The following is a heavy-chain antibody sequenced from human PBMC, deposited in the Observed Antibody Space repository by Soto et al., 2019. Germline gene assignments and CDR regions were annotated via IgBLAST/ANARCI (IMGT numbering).Heavy chain of an antibody. V-gene: IGHV4-31*03. CDR1: GGSISSGGYY. Sequence: LSLTCTVSGGSISSGGYYWSWIRQHPGKGLEWIGCIYYSGSTYYNPSLKSRVTISVDTSKNQFSLKLSSVTAADTAVYYCARDDTVGGSLDYWGQGTLVTSPQ. D-gene: IGHD2-15*01. J-gene: IGHJ4*02. CDR2: IYYSGST. CDR3: ARDDTVGGSLDY.